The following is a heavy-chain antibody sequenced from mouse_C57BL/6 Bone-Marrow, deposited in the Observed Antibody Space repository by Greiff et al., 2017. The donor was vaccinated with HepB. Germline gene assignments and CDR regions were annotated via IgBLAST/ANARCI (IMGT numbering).Heavy chain of an antibody. Sequence: VQLQQSGPELVKPGASAKISCKASGYAFSSSWMNWVKQRPGKGLEWIGRIYPGDGDTNYNGKFKGKATLTADKSSSTAYMQLSSLTSEDSAVYFCARRITTVVAPFDYWGQGTTLTVSS. V-gene: IGHV1-82*01. CDR1: GYAFSSSW. J-gene: IGHJ2*01. D-gene: IGHD1-1*01. CDR2: IYPGDGDT. CDR3: ARRITTVVAPFDY.